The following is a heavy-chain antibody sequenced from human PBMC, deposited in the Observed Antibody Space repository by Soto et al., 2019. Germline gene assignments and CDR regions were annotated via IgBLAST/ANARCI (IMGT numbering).Heavy chain of an antibody. V-gene: IGHV3-23*01. J-gene: IGHJ4*02. CDR3: AKRRDASNSKYSDFDS. CDR2: VSNSGKT. Sequence: GSLRLSCAASGFIINNYAMYWVRRAPGKGLQCVSAVSNSGKTYYADSVKGRFSVSRDTSNSMLHLQMNGLRAEDTAVYYCAKRRDASNSKYSDFDSWGEGTLVTVSS. D-gene: IGHD3-22*01. CDR1: GFIINNYA.